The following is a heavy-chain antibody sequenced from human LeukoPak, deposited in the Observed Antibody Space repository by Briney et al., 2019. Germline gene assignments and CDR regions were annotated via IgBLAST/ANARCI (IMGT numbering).Heavy chain of an antibody. Sequence: GRSLRLSCAGSGFNFDDYAFHWVRHAPGKSLEWVSGLSWNGGNIGYADSVKGRFTISRDNAKNSIYLQMNSLRPGDTAFYYCAKARSGYSYGRGSFDYWGQGALVTVSS. D-gene: IGHD5-18*01. CDR1: GFNFDDYA. J-gene: IGHJ4*02. V-gene: IGHV3-9*01. CDR3: AKARSGYSYGRGSFDY. CDR2: LSWNGGNI.